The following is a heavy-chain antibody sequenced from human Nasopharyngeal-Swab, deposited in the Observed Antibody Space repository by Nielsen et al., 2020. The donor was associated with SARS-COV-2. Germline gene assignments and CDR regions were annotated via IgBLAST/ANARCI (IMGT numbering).Heavy chain of an antibody. CDR2: IWYDGSNK. J-gene: IGHJ4*02. V-gene: IGHV3-30*02. Sequence: GGSLRLSCAASGFTFSTYGMHWVRQAPGKGLEWVAFIWYDGSNKYYGDSVKGRFTISRVNSKNTLYLQMNSLRAEDTAVYYCAKGSSSWTYDHWGQGTLVRVSS. CDR1: GFTFSTYG. CDR3: AKGSSSWTYDH. D-gene: IGHD6-13*01.